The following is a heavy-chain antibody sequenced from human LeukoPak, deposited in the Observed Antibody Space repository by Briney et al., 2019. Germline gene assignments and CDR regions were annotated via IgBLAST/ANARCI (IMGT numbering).Heavy chain of an antibody. V-gene: IGHV4-4*07. CDR3: ARTGYDYVWGSYRYTGWFDP. J-gene: IGHJ5*02. CDR2: IYTSGST. Sequence: SETLSLTCTVSGGSISSYYWSWIRQPAGKGLEWIGRIYTSGSTNYNPSLKSRVTISVDTSKNQFSLKLSSVTAADTAVYYCARTGYDYVWGSYRYTGWFDPWGQGTLVTVSS. D-gene: IGHD3-16*02. CDR1: GGSISSYY.